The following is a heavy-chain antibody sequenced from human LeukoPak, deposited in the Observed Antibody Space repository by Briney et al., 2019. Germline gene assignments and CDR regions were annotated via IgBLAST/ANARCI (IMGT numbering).Heavy chain of an antibody. D-gene: IGHD6-6*01. V-gene: IGHV4-39*07. CDR1: GGSITSSSHH. CDR3: ARESSSSPDY. CDR2: IYYSGTT. Sequence: SETLSLTCTVSGGSITSSSHHWGWLRQPPGKGLEWIGSIYYSGTTYYKPSLRSRVTISVDTSKNQFYLRLTSVTAADSAMYYCARESSSSPDYWGQGALVTVSS. J-gene: IGHJ4*02.